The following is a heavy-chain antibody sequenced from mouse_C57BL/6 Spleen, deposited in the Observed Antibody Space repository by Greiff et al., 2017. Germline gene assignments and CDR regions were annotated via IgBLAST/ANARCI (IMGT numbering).Heavy chain of an antibody. D-gene: IGHD1-1*01. V-gene: IGHV1-15*01. CDR1: GYTFTDYE. CDR3: TSLGSSSWFAY. CDR2: IDPETGGT. Sequence: VQLVESGAELVRPGASVTLSCKASGYTFTDYEMHWVKQTPVHGLEWIGAIDPETGGTAYTQKFKGKAILTAYKSSSTAYMGLRSLTSEDSAVYYCTSLGSSSWFAYWGQGTLVTVSA. J-gene: IGHJ3*01.